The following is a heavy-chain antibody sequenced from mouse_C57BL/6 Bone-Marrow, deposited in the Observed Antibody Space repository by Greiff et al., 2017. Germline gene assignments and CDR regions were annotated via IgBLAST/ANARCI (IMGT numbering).Heavy chain of an antibody. CDR3: ARQTVVHYYAMDY. Sequence: EVRVVESGGDLVKPGGSLKLSCAASGFTFSSYAMSWVRQTPDKRLEWVATISSGGSYTYYPDSVKGRFTISRDNAKNTLYLQMSSLKSEDTAMYYCARQTVVHYYAMDYWGQGTSVTVSS. CDR2: ISSGGSYT. D-gene: IGHD1-1*01. J-gene: IGHJ4*01. CDR1: GFTFSSYA. V-gene: IGHV5-6*01.